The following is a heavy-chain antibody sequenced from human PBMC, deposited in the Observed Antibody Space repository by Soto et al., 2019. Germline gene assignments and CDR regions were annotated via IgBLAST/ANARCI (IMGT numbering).Heavy chain of an antibody. CDR3: ATLERRAVHGHLAYFDR. CDR1: GYIFGNYW. Sequence: EVQLVQSGPEVKKPGEPLQISCKGSGYIFGNYWIAWVRQMPDNGLEWMGIIYPPNSDTRYSPSIQGQVTISVDKSISTAYLQWGSLKASDSAMYYCATLERRAVHGHLAYFDRWGQGTPVTVSS. V-gene: IGHV5-51*01. D-gene: IGHD1-1*01. J-gene: IGHJ4*02. CDR2: IYPPNSDT.